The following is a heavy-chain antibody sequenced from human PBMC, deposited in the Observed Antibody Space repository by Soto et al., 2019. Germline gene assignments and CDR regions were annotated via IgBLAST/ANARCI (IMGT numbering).Heavy chain of an antibody. J-gene: IGHJ4*02. V-gene: IGHV3-48*02. D-gene: IGHD3-22*01. CDR1: AFTSPDQS. Sequence: PGGSLRLSCVVSAFTSPDQSMHWIRQAPGKGLEWVSYISSSSSTIYYADSVKGRFTISRDNAKNSLYLQMNSLRDEDTAVYYCARGLYYYDSRGYWGYWGQGTLVTVSS. CDR3: ARGLYYYDSRGYWGY. CDR2: ISSSSSTI.